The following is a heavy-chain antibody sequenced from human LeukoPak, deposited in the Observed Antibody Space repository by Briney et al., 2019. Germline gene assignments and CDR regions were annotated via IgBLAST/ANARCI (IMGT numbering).Heavy chain of an antibody. J-gene: IGHJ4*02. V-gene: IGHV3-9*01. CDR1: GFTFSSYS. CDR2: ISWNSGSI. CDR3: AKDMGGDYDGGSCDY. Sequence: GGSLRLSCAASGFTFSSYSMNWVRQSPGKGLEWVSGISWNSGSIGYADSVKGRFTISRDNAKNSLYLQMNSLRAEDTALYYCAKDMGGDYDGGSCDYWGQGTLVTVSS. D-gene: IGHD4-17*01.